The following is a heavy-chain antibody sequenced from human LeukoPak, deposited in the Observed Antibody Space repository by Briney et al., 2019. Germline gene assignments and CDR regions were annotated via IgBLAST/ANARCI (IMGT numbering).Heavy chain of an antibody. CDR2: IKSKTDGGTT. CDR1: GFTFSNAW. D-gene: IGHD3-3*01. J-gene: IGHJ1*01. CDR3: TTGRLDDFWSGYYSEYFQH. Sequence: GGSLRLSCAASGFTFSNAWMSWVRQAPGKGLEWVGRIKSKTDGGTTDYAAPVKGRFTISRDDSKNPLYLQMNSLKSEDTAVYYCTTGRLDDFWSGYYSEYFQHWGQGTLVTVSS. V-gene: IGHV3-15*01.